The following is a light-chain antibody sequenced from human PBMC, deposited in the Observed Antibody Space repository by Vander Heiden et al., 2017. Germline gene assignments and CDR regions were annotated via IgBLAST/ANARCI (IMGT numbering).Light chain of an antibody. V-gene: IGLV2-23*02. J-gene: IGLJ1*01. CDR3: CSYAGTSTPYV. CDR2: EVL. CDR1: SSDVGSYNL. Sequence: HYSLTQPAPVSASPGQSITISCTGTSSDVGSYNLVSWYQQHPGKAPKLMIFEVLKRPSGVSARFSGSKSGNTASLTISGLQAEDEADYYCCSYAGTSTPYVFGTGTKVTVL.